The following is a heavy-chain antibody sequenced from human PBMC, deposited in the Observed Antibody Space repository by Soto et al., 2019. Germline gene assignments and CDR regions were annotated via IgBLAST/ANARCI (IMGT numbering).Heavy chain of an antibody. Sequence: QVQLVQSGAEVKEPGASVKVSCKASGYTFTSYSMHWVRQVPGQRLEWMGWINTGNGDTKYLERFQDRVTFTRDTSASTAYMEVSSLRSEDTAVFSCVAVDMGDYWGQGTLVTVSS. CDR2: INTGNGDT. CDR1: GYTFTSYS. J-gene: IGHJ4*02. D-gene: IGHD5-12*01. V-gene: IGHV1-3*04. CDR3: VAVDMGDY.